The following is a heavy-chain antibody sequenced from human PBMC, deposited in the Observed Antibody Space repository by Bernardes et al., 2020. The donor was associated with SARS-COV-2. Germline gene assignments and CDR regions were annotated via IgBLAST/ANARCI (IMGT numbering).Heavy chain of an antibody. D-gene: IGHD3-22*01. CDR3: ARSAERFSGYVHRDFDD. Sequence: GGSLRLSCAASGFTFSSSGMSWVRQAPGKGLEWVSAISDDGGITKYADSVKGRFTISRDTSKNTLYLQMNSLRAEDTAVYYCARSAERFSGYVHRDFDDWGQGTLVTVSS. J-gene: IGHJ4*02. CDR1: GFTFSSSG. CDR2: ISDDGGIT. V-gene: IGHV3-23*01.